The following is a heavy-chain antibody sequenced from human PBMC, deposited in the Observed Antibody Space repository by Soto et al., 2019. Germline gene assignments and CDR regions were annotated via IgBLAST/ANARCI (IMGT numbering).Heavy chain of an antibody. CDR2: IYSGGST. D-gene: IGHD3-10*01. CDR3: ARGPGGFGDFSLDY. J-gene: IGHJ4*02. V-gene: IGHV4-4*07. CDR1: GGSISQYY. Sequence: QVQLQESGPGLVKPSEPLSLSCGVSGGSISQYYWSWIRQPAGKGLEWIGRIYSGGSTNYNPSLGSRVTMSVDTSKNKFALKLSSVTAADTAVYYCARGPGGFGDFSLDYWGQGTLVTVSS.